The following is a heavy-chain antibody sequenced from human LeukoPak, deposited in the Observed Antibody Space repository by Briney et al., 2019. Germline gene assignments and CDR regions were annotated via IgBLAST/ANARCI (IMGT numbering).Heavy chain of an antibody. CDR1: GGSFSGYY. J-gene: IGHJ5*02. V-gene: IGHV4-34*01. D-gene: IGHD2-8*02. CDR3: PRLAGYGGFALFGP. Sequence: PSETLSLTCAVYGGSFSGYYWSWIRQPPGKGLEWIGEINHSGSTNYNPSLKSRVTISVDTSKNHFSLQMGSVTAPDTAVLYSPRLAGYGGFALFGPWGQGTQATVSS. CDR2: INHSGST.